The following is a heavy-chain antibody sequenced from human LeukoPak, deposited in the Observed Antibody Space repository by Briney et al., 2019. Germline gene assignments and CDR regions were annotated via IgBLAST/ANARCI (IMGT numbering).Heavy chain of an antibody. CDR2: INTNTGNP. Sequence: ASVKVSCKASGYTFTSYAMNWVRQAPGQGLEWMGWINTNTGNPTYAQGFTGRFVFSLDTSVSTAYLQISSLKAEDTAVYYCARGGIAAAPYNWFDPWGQGTLVTVSS. CDR3: ARGGIAAAPYNWFDP. J-gene: IGHJ5*02. V-gene: IGHV7-4-1*02. CDR1: GYTFTSYA. D-gene: IGHD6-13*01.